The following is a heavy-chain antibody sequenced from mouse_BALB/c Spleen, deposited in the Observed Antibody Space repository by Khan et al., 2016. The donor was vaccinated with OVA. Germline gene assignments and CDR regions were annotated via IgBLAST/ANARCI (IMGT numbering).Heavy chain of an antibody. D-gene: IGHD1-1*01. CDR3: ATSYFYGYYFDY. CDR1: GFTFTSYG. Sequence: EVQLVESGGGLVQSGGSRKLSCAASGFTFTSYGMHWIRQAPEKGLEWVAYISSDSNTIYYADTVKGRFTISRDNPKNTLFLQMPSLRSGDTAMHFCATSYFYGYYFDYWGQGTTLTVSS. J-gene: IGHJ2*01. V-gene: IGHV5-17*02. CDR2: ISSDSNTI.